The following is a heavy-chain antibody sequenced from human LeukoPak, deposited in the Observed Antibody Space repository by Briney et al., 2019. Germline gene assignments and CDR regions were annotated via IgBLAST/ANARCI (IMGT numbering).Heavy chain of an antibody. CDR1: GFTLSSNS. Sequence: GRSLRLSCAVSGFTLSSNSMSWVRHAPGEGLERGSVIYSGGSTYYTDSVTGRFTISRDNSKTPLYLQMNSLRAEDTAVYYCAGPWLVLDYYYGMDVWGQGTTVTVSS. CDR3: AGPWLVLDYYYGMDV. V-gene: IGHV3-66*02. CDR2: IYSGGST. D-gene: IGHD6-19*01. J-gene: IGHJ6*02.